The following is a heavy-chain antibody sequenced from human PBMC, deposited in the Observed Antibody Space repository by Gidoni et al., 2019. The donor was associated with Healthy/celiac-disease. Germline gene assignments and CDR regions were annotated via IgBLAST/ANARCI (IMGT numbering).Heavy chain of an antibody. CDR2: IYYSGGT. CDR3: ASPLMGGYCSSNRCYGY. D-gene: IGHD2-2*03. Sequence: QLQLQESGPGLVKPSVTLSLTCTVSGGSISSSSYYWGWIRQPQGKGLEWIGSIYYSGGTDYNRSTKSRVTISVETYKNQFTLKLSSVTAADTAVYYCASPLMGGYCSSNRCYGYWGQGTLVTVSS. V-gene: IGHV4-39*01. CDR1: GGSISSSSYY. J-gene: IGHJ4*02.